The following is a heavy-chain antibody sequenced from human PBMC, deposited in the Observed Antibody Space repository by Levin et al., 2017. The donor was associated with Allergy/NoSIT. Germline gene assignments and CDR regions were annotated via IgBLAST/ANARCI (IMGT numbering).Heavy chain of an antibody. D-gene: IGHD3-22*01. Sequence: SLKISCAASGFTFDDYAMHWVRQAPGKGLEWVSGISWNSGSIGYADSVKGRFTISRDNAKNSLYLQMNSLRAEDTALYYCAKDKRGYDSSGYFDYWGQGTLVTVSS. CDR3: AKDKRGYDSSGYFDY. V-gene: IGHV3-9*01. J-gene: IGHJ4*02. CDR2: ISWNSGSI. CDR1: GFTFDDYA.